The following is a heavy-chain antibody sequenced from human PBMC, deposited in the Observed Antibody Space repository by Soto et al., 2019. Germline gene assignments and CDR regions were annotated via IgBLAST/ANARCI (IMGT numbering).Heavy chain of an antibody. J-gene: IGHJ4*02. CDR3: AKDLTIVRGVIQCYFDY. CDR2: ISYDGSNK. V-gene: IGHV3-30*18. CDR1: GFTFSSYG. D-gene: IGHD3-10*01. Sequence: PWGSLRISCAASGFTFSSYGIHWVRQATGKGLEWVAVISYDGSNKYYADSVKGRFTISRDNSKNTLYLQMNSLRAEDTAVYYCAKDLTIVRGVIQCYFDYWGQGTLVTVSS.